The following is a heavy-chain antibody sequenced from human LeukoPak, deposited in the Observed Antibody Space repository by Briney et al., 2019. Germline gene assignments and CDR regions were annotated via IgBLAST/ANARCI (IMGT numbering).Heavy chain of an antibody. V-gene: IGHV1-18*01. D-gene: IGHD3-3*01. CDR2: ISAYNGNT. CDR3: ARDRSPDFWSGDYRDAFDI. CDR1: GYTFTSYG. J-gene: IGHJ3*02. Sequence: ASVKVSCKASGYTFTSYGISWVRQAPGQGLEWMGWISAYNGNTNYAQELQGRVTMTTDTSTSTAYMELRSLRSDDTAVYYCARDRSPDFWSGDYRDAFDIWGQGTMVTVSS.